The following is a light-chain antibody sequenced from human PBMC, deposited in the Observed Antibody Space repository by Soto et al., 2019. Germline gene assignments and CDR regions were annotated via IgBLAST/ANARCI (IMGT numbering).Light chain of an antibody. Sequence: QSVLTQPASVSGSPGQSITISCNGTSSDVGGYNYVSWYQQHPGKAPKLMIYDVSNRPSGISNRFSGSKSGNTASLTISGLQAEDEADYYCSSYTGSSTDVFGTGTKLTVL. J-gene: IGLJ1*01. CDR2: DVS. V-gene: IGLV2-14*01. CDR1: SSDVGGYNY. CDR3: SSYTGSSTDV.